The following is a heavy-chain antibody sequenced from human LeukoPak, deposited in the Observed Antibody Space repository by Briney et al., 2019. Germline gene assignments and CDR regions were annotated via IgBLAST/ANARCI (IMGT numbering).Heavy chain of an antibody. Sequence: SETLSLTCTVSSGSISTSNYYWGWVRQPPGKALEWIGNIFYSGSTYYSPSLKSRVTISLDTSRNQFSLKLNSVTAADTAVYYCARDAVRDRDYWGQGTLVTVSS. J-gene: IGHJ4*02. CDR2: IFYSGST. D-gene: IGHD1-14*01. CDR3: ARDAVRDRDY. CDR1: SGSISTSNYY. V-gene: IGHV4-39*07.